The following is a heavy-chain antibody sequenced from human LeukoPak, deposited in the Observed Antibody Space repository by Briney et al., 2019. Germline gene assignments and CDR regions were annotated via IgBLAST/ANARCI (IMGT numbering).Heavy chain of an antibody. Sequence: GVALRRSCAASGFTFSSSAMSWVRQVPGKGLEWVSGISASGGSTSYADSVRGRFTISRDNSKNTLYVQMNSLRDEDTAVYYCAKDKGWGYSAYDCYGMDVWGQGTTVTVSS. V-gene: IGHV3-23*01. J-gene: IGHJ6*02. CDR1: GFTFSSSA. D-gene: IGHD1-26*01. CDR2: ISASGGST. CDR3: AKDKGWGYSAYDCYGMDV.